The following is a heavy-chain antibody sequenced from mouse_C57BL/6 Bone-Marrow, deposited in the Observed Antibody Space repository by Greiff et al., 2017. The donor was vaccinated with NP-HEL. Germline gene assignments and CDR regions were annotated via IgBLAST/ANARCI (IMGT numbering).Heavy chain of an antibody. CDR2: IYPRSGNT. D-gene: IGHD2-4*01. CDR1: GYTFTSYG. J-gene: IGHJ2*01. CDR3: ARQNYYDYDGDY. V-gene: IGHV1-81*01. Sequence: VQLQQSGAELARPGASVKLSCKASGYTFTSYGISWVKQRTGQGLEWIGEIYPRSGNTYYNEKFKGKATLTADKSSSTAYMELRSLTSDDSAVYFCARQNYYDYDGDYWGQGTTLTVSS.